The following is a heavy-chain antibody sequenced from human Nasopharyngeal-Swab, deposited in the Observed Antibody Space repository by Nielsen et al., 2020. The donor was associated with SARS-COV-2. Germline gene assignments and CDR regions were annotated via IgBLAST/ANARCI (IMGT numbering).Heavy chain of an antibody. Sequence: SETLSLTCTVSGGSISSGSYYWSWIRQPAGKGLEWIGRIYTSGSTNYNPSLKSRVTISVDTSKNQFSLKLSSVTAADTAVYYCARGLAGATSWFDPWGQGTLVTVSS. V-gene: IGHV4-61*02. CDR2: IYTSGST. D-gene: IGHD1-26*01. CDR1: GGSISSGSYY. J-gene: IGHJ5*02. CDR3: ARGLAGATSWFDP.